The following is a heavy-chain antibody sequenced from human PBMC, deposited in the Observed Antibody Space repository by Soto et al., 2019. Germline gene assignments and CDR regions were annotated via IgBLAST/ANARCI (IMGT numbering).Heavy chain of an antibody. CDR3: AILVGATTALDY. CDR1: GFTFSSYA. CDR2: IRGSGGST. D-gene: IGHD1-26*01. J-gene: IGHJ4*02. V-gene: IGHV3-23*01. Sequence: EVQLLESGGGLVQPGGSLRLSCAASGFTFSSYAMSWVRQAPGKGLEWVSAIRGSGGSTYYADSVKGRFTISRDNSKNTLYLQMNSLRAEDTAVYYCAILVGATTALDYWGQGTLVTVSS.